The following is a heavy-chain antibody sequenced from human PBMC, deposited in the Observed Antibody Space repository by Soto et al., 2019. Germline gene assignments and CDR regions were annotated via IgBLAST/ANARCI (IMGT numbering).Heavy chain of an antibody. Sequence: SETLSLTCAVYGGSFSGYYWSWIRQPPGKGLEWIGEINHSGSTNYNPSLKSRVTISVDTSKNQFSLKLSSVTAADTAVYYCARPDVHYYGDYDRWYIAVCGQGTTVPVSS. CDR1: GGSFSGYY. CDR3: ARPDVHYYGDYDRWYIAV. V-gene: IGHV4-34*01. D-gene: IGHD4-17*01. J-gene: IGHJ6*02. CDR2: INHSGST.